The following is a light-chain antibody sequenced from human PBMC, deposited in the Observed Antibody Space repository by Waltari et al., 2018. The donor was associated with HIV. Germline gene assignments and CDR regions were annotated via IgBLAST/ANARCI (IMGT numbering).Light chain of an antibody. CDR1: NIGSKN. V-gene: IGLV3-9*01. CDR3: QVWDSSTWV. CDR2: RDS. Sequence: SYELTQPLSVSVALGQTARITCGGNNIGSKNVHWYQHKPGLAPVLVIYRDSNRPARIPERFSASNAWTTATLTIIRAQAGDEADYYCQVWDSSTWVFGGGTKLTVL. J-gene: IGLJ2*01.